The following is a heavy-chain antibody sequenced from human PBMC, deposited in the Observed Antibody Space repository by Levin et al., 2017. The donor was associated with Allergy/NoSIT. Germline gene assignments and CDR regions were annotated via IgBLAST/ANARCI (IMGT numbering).Heavy chain of an antibody. J-gene: IGHJ4*01. CDR3: TTQIHGRSGQHCGD. CDR2: ISYDGSTK. Sequence: GGSLRLSCEASGYTFSSSGMHWVRQAPGKGLDWVAVISYDGSTKYYADSVKGRFTISRDNSKNTLYLQMNSLRAEDTAVYHCTTQIHGRSGQHCGDWGHGTLVTVSS. D-gene: IGHD6-19*01. V-gene: IGHV3-30*03. CDR1: GYTFSSSG.